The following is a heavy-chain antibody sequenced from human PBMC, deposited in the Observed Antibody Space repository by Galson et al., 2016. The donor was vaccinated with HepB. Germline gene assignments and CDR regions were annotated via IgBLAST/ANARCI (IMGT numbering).Heavy chain of an antibody. CDR2: ISQSGNT. D-gene: IGHD2/OR15-2a*01. V-gene: IGHV4-34*01. CDR1: NGSVSGYY. J-gene: IGHJ5*02. Sequence: SETLSLTCGVYNGSVSGYYWSWIRQPPGKGLEWIGEISQSGNTLYKSSLKSRLTISVDTSRNQISLKLTSVTAADTAIYYCARGQYPGSLNWFDPWGPGTLVTVSS. CDR3: ARGQYPGSLNWFDP.